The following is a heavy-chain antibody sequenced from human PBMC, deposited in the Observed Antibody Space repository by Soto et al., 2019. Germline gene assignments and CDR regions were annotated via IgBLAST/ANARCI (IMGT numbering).Heavy chain of an antibody. CDR2: INPSGGST. Sequence: ASVKVSCKASGYTFTSYYMHWVRQAPGQGLEWMGIINPSGGSTSYAQKFQGRVTMTRDTSTSTVYMELSSLRSEDTAVYYCARGDTIFGVAGGRKFDPWGQGTLVTSPQ. CDR3: ARGDTIFGVAGGRKFDP. J-gene: IGHJ5*02. V-gene: IGHV1-46*03. D-gene: IGHD3-3*01. CDR1: GYTFTSYY.